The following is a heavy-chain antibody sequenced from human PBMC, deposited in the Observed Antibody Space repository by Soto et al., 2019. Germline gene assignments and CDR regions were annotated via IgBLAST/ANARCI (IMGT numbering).Heavy chain of an antibody. CDR2: ISSSSSTI. J-gene: IGHJ4*02. Sequence: GGSLRLSCAASGFTFSSYNMNWVRQAPGKGLEWVSYISSSSSTIYYADSVKGRFTISRDNAKNSLYLQMNSLRDEDTAVYYCARDQVIHDNFRIDYWGQGTLVTVSS. CDR3: ARDQVIHDNFRIDY. CDR1: GFTFSSYN. D-gene: IGHD1-1*01. V-gene: IGHV3-48*02.